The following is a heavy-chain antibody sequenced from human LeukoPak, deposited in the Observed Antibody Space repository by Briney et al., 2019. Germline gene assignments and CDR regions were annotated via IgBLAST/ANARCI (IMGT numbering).Heavy chain of an antibody. CDR3: ARVRVYCSGGRCFQKAFDY. J-gene: IGHJ4*02. CDR1: GYTFTSYD. Sequence: ASVKVSCKASGYTFTSYDINWVRQATGQGLEWMGWMNPNSGDTAYAQKFQGRVTFTRNTSISTAYMELSSLRSEDTAVYYCARVRVYCSGGRCFQKAFDYWGQGTLVTVSS. CDR2: MNPNSGDT. V-gene: IGHV1-8*03. D-gene: IGHD2-15*01.